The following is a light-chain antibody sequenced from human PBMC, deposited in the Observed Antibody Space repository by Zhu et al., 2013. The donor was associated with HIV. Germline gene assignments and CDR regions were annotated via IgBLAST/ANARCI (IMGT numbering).Light chain of an antibody. CDR2: GAS. CDR1: QSVSSN. CDR3: QQYNNWPLFT. V-gene: IGKV3-15*01. J-gene: IGKJ3*01. Sequence: EIVMTQSPATLSVSPGERATLSCRASQSVSSNLAWYQQKPGQAPSLLIYGASTRATGIPARFSGSGSGTEFTLTISSLQSEDFAVYYCQQYNNWPLFTFGPGTKVDIK.